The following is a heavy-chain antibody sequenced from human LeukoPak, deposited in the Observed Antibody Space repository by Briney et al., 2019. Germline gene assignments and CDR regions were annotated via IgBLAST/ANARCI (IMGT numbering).Heavy chain of an antibody. Sequence: ASVKVSCKASGYTFTSNYIHWVRQAPGQGLEWMGMIYPRDGSTSYAQKFQGRVTVTRDTSMSTVHMELSGLRSEDTAVYYCARDQEGFDYWGQGTLVTVSS. J-gene: IGHJ4*02. CDR2: IYPRDGST. CDR3: ARDQEGFDY. CDR1: GYTFTSNY. V-gene: IGHV1-46*01.